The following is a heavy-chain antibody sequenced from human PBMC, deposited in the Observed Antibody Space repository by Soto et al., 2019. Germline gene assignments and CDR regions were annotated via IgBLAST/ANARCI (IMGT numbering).Heavy chain of an antibody. D-gene: IGHD1-7*01. J-gene: IGHJ6*02. Sequence: QVQLVQSGAEEKKPGASVKVSCKASGYTFTSYAMHWVRQAPGQRLEWMGWINAGNGNTKYSQKFQGRVTITRYTSASTAYMELRSLRSEDTAVYYCASNNLGTTHYGMDVWGQGTTVTVSS. CDR3: ASNNLGTTHYGMDV. CDR2: INAGNGNT. V-gene: IGHV1-3*05. CDR1: GYTFTSYA.